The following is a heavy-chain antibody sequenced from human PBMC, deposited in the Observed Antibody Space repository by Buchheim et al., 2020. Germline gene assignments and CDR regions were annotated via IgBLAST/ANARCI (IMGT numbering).Heavy chain of an antibody. CDR2: INHSGST. D-gene: IGHD3-3*01. Sequence: QVQLQQWGAGLLKPSETLSLTCAVYGGSFSGYYWSWIRQPPGKGLEWIGEINHSGSTNYNPSLKSRVTISVDTSKNQFSLKLSSLTAADTAVYYCARRVFWSGYYFRLVSYFDYWGQGTL. CDR1: GGSFSGYY. CDR3: ARRVFWSGYYFRLVSYFDY. J-gene: IGHJ4*02. V-gene: IGHV4-34*01.